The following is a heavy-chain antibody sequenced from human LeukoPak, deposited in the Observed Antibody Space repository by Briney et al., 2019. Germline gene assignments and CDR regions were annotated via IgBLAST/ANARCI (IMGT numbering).Heavy chain of an antibody. D-gene: IGHD2-15*01. V-gene: IGHV3-74*01. CDR3: ASRVALGY. J-gene: IGHJ4*02. CDR2: INTDGSIT. Sequence: GGSLRLSCAASGFTFSRYGMHWVRQGPGKGLDWVSHINTDGSITNYADSVKGRFTISRDNAKNTLYLQMNSLRVEDTAMYYCASRVALGYWGQGILVTVSS. CDR1: GFTFSRYG.